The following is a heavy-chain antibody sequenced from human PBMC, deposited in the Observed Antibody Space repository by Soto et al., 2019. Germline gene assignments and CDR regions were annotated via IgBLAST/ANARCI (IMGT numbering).Heavy chain of an antibody. CDR3: VRADRYNNYSTKDL. Sequence: QVQLVQSGAEVKKPGASVKVSCRASGYSFTGYYIHWVRQAPGQGLEWMGWISPNTGDTNYAQKFQGRVTLTRDTSVSTFYMELSRLRSDDTAVFFCVRADRYNNYSTKDLWGQGTLVTVSS. D-gene: IGHD4-4*01. V-gene: IGHV1-2*02. CDR2: ISPNTGDT. J-gene: IGHJ5*02. CDR1: GYSFTGYY.